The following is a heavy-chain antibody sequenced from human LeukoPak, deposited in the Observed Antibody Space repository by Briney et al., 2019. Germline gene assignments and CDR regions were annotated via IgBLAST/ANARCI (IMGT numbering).Heavy chain of an antibody. Sequence: GGSLRLSCAASGFIFSDYYMSWVRQAPGKGLEWVSYISDSGSPIYYADSVKGRFTISRDNAKNSLYLQMNSLRAEDTAVYYCARGYYYGLDVWGQGITVTVSS. CDR3: ARGYYYGLDV. V-gene: IGHV3-11*04. J-gene: IGHJ6*02. CDR1: GFIFSDYY. CDR2: ISDSGSPI.